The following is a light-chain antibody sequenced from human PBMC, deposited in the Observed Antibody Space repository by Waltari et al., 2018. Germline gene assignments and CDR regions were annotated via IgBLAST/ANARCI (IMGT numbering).Light chain of an antibody. Sequence: DIVMTQSPDSLAVSLGERATINCKSSQSVLYSSNNLNSVAWYQQKPGQPPKLLIYWASTRESGVPDRFSGSGSGTDFTLTISSLQAEDVAVYYCQQFYSTPYTFGQGTKLEIK. CDR3: QQFYSTPYT. J-gene: IGKJ2*01. V-gene: IGKV4-1*01. CDR1: QSVLYSSNNLNS. CDR2: WAS.